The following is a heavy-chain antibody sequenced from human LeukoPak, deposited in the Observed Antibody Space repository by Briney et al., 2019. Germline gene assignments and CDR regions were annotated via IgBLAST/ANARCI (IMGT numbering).Heavy chain of an antibody. CDR2: IYYSGST. CDR1: GGSISSYY. Sequence: PSEILSLTCTIAGGSISSYYWSWIRQPPGKGLEWVGYIYYSGSTNYNPSLKSRVTISVDTSMNPWSLTLSSVNAAATAVYYCARGADSSGYYSMFSFDYWGQGTLVTVSS. CDR3: ARGADSSGYYSMFSFDY. V-gene: IGHV4-59*01. J-gene: IGHJ4*02. D-gene: IGHD3-22*01.